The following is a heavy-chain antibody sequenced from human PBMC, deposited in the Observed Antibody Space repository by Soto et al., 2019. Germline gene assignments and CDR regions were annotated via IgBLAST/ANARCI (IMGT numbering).Heavy chain of an antibody. CDR2: INHSGST. CDR3: ARGLAVGYNWFDP. J-gene: IGHJ5*02. D-gene: IGHD3-16*01. V-gene: IGHV4-34*01. Sequence: PSETLSLTCAVYGGSFSCYYWSWIRQPPGKGLEWIGEINHSGSTNYNPSLKSRVTISVDTSKNQFSLKLSSVTAADTAVYYCARGLAVGYNWFDPWGQGTLVTVSS. CDR1: GGSFSCYY.